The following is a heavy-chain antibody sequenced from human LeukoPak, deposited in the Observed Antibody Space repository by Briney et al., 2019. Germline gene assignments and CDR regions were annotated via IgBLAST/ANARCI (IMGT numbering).Heavy chain of an antibody. CDR2: MGIDGDT. J-gene: IGHJ3*01. CDR3: ASTGEATRSKGAFDL. D-gene: IGHD3-10*01. CDR1: GFTFKNYD. V-gene: IGHV3-13*01. Sequence: PGGSLRLTCAASGFTFKNYDMHWVRQSTGEGLEWVSTMGIDGDTFYPGSVKGRFSISRDNDRNFLYLQMTNLKVGDTAVYYCASTGEATRSKGAFDLWGLGTRVIVSS.